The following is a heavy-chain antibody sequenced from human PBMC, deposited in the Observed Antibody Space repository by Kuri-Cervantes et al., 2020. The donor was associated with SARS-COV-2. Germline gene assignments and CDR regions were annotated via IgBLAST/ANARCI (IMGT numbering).Heavy chain of an antibody. J-gene: IGHJ4*02. CDR1: GFTFSSYG. V-gene: IGHV3-21*01. CDR2: ISSSSSDI. D-gene: IGHD2-15*01. CDR3: ARSLQVVAR. Sequence: GDSLKISCAASGFTFSSYGMHWVRQAPGKGLEWYSSISSSSSDIYYAGSVKARFTISRDTSKNSLYLQMNSLRAEDTAVYYCARSLQVVARWGQGTLVTVSS.